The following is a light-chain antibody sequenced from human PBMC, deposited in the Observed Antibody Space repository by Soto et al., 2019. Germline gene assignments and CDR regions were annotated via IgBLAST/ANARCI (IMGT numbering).Light chain of an antibody. V-gene: IGKV3-15*01. CDR2: GAS. CDR1: QNIHTN. J-gene: IGKJ5*01. Sequence: EIVMTQSPATLSVSPGERATLSCRASQNIHTNLAWYQQKPGQAPRLLFYGASTRATGLPARFSGSGSGTEFTLTINSLQAEDSAVYYCQQYYNWLRTFGQGTRLEI. CDR3: QQYYNWLRT.